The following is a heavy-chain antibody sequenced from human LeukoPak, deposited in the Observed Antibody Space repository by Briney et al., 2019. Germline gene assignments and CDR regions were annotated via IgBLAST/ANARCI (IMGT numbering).Heavy chain of an antibody. J-gene: IGHJ3*02. CDR1: GFTFSSYS. D-gene: IGHD1-26*01. CDR3: ARLPSSDAFDI. CDR2: ISSSSSYI. Sequence: PGGSLRLSCAASGFTFSSYSMNWVRQAPGKGLDWVSSISSSSSYIYYADSVKGRFTISRDNAKNSLYLQMNSLRAEDTAVYYCARLPSSDAFDIWGQGTMVTVSS. V-gene: IGHV3-21*01.